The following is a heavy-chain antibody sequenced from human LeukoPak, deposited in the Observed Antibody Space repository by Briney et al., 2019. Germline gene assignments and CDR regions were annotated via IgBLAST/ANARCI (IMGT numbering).Heavy chain of an antibody. Sequence: PGGSLRLSCAASGFTFSSYSMNWVRQAPGKGLEWVSAVSGDGRGTYYADSVKGRFTISRDNSKNTLYLQMNSLRADDTAVFYCAKVGVPAAMRRSERSYFDYWGQGTLVTVSS. CDR1: GFTFSSYS. J-gene: IGHJ4*02. V-gene: IGHV3-23*01. CDR2: VSGDGRGT. D-gene: IGHD2-2*01. CDR3: AKVGVPAAMRRSERSYFDY.